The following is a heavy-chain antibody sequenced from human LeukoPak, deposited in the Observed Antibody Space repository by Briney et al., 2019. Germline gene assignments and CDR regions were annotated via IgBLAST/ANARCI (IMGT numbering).Heavy chain of an antibody. CDR3: ARHGIAAGWNWFDP. D-gene: IGHD6-13*01. CDR2: MNPNSGNT. CDR1: GYTFTGYY. J-gene: IGHJ5*02. Sequence: ASVKVSCKASGYTFTGYYMHWVRQAPGQGLEWMGWMNPNSGNTGYAQKFQGRVTMTRNTSISTAYMELRSLRSDDTAVYYCARHGIAAGWNWFDPWGQGTLVTVSS. V-gene: IGHV1-8*02.